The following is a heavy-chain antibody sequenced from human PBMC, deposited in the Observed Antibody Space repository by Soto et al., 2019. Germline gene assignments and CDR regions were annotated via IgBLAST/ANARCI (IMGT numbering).Heavy chain of an antibody. V-gene: IGHV3-73*01. CDR3: TRQSPYDFWSGYYPFDY. CDR2: IRSKANSYAT. J-gene: IGHJ4*02. D-gene: IGHD3-3*01. CDR1: GFTFSGSA. Sequence: GGSLRLSCAASGFTFSGSAMHWVRQASGKGLEWVGRIRSKANSYATAYAASVKGRFTISRDDSKNTAYLQMNSLKTEDTAVYYCTRQSPYDFWSGYYPFDYWGQGTLVTVSS.